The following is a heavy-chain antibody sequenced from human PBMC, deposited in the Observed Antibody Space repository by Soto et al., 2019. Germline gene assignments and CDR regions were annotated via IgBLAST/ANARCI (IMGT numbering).Heavy chain of an antibody. CDR2: IYYSGST. J-gene: IGHJ5*02. CDR3: ARQIAVAGTRLFDP. D-gene: IGHD6-19*01. Sequence: QVQLQESGPGLVKPSETLSLTCTVSGGSISSYYWSWIRQPPGKGLEWIGYIYYSGSTNYNPSLKSRVTIAVDTSKNQFSLKLSSVTAADTAVYYCARQIAVAGTRLFDPWGQGTLVTVSS. V-gene: IGHV4-59*08. CDR1: GGSISSYY.